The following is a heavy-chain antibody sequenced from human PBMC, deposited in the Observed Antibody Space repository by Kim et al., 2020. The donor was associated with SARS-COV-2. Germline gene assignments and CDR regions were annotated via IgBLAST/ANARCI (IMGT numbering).Heavy chain of an antibody. CDR1: GYTFTSYG. D-gene: IGHD2-8*01. CDR2: ISAYNGNT. CDR3: ARDPRIKGGDIVLMVYADNWFDP. J-gene: IGHJ5*02. V-gene: IGHV1-18*01. Sequence: ASVKVSCKASGYTFTSYGISWVRQAPGQGLEWMGWISAYNGNTNYAQKLQGRVTMTTDTSTSTAYMELRSLRSDDTAVYYCARDPRIKGGDIVLMVYADNWFDPWGQGTLVTVSS.